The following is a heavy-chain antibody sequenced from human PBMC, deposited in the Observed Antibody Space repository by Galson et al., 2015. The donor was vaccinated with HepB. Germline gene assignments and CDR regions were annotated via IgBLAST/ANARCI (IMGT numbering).Heavy chain of an antibody. J-gene: IGHJ4*02. D-gene: IGHD3-3*01. CDR2: INPYNGKS. Sequence: SVKVSCKASGYTFHTYNINWVRQAPGQGLEWMGWINPYNGKSNCPQKLQGRVSMTTDSSTSTAYMELRGLRSGDTAVYYCARGGAMARSHYTESFDYWGQGTLVTASS. CDR1: GYTFHTYN. CDR3: ARGGAMARSHYTESFDY. V-gene: IGHV1-18*04.